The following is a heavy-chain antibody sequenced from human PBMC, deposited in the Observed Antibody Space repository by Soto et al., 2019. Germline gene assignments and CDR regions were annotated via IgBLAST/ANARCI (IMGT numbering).Heavy chain of an antibody. CDR3: SRGDDVSDYEVLPYYMDV. V-gene: IGHV3-21*01. Sequence: EAQLVESGGGLVRPGGSLTLSCAVPGFIFTNYNFNWVRQAPGKGLEWVASISASGRYIFYADSVKGRFTISRDNPKNSLYLHMRILRGDDTAVYYCSRGDDVSDYEVLPYYMDVWGIGTTVTVSS. CDR2: ISASGRYI. D-gene: IGHD5-12*01. J-gene: IGHJ6*03. CDR1: GFIFTNYN.